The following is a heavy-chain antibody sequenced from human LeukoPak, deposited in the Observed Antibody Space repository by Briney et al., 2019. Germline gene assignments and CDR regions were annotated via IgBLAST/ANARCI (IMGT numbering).Heavy chain of an antibody. V-gene: IGHV4-34*01. D-gene: IGHD2-8*01. CDR1: GGSFSSYY. CDR3: ARGSGYCTNGVCSLYYFDY. Sequence: SETLALTCAVYGGSFSSYYWSWIRQPPGKGLEWIGEINHSGSTNYNPSLKSRVTISVDTSKNQFSLKLSSVTAADTAVYYCARGSGYCTNGVCSLYYFDYWGQGTLVTVSS. J-gene: IGHJ4*02. CDR2: INHSGST.